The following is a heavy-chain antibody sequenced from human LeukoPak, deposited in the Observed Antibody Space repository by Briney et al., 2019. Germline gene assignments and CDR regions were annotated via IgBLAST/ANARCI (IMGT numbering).Heavy chain of an antibody. Sequence: SETLSLTCAVYGGSFSGYYWSWIRQPPGKGLEWIWEINHSGSTNYNPSLKSRVTISVDTSKNQFSLKLSSVTAADTAVYYCARGYGRGYSYGRYFDYWGQGTLVTVSS. J-gene: IGHJ4*02. CDR3: ARGYGRGYSYGRYFDY. V-gene: IGHV4-34*01. CDR1: GGSFSGYY. D-gene: IGHD5-18*01. CDR2: INHSGST.